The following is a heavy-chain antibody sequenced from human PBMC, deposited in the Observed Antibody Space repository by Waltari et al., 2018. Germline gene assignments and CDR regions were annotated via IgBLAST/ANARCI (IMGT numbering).Heavy chain of an antibody. V-gene: IGHV4-59*01. D-gene: IGHD6-19*01. CDR3: ARAKPGYSSGWYSDY. J-gene: IGHJ4*02. CDR1: GGSIRSYY. Sequence: QVQLQESGPGLVKPSETLSLTCTVSGGSIRSYYWSWIRQPPGKGLEWIGYIYYSGSTNYNPSLKSRVTISVDTSKNQFSLKLSSVTAADTAVYYCARAKPGYSSGWYSDYWGQGTLVTVSS. CDR2: IYYSGST.